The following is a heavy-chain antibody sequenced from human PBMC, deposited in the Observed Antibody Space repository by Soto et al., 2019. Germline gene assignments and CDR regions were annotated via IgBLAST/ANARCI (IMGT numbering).Heavy chain of an antibody. Sequence: GESLKIYCAASGFTFSSYDMHWVRQATGKGLEWVSAIGTAGDTYYPGSVKGRFTISRENAKNSLYLQMNSLRAGDTAVYYCAREGRGSSFDYWGQGTLVTVSS. D-gene: IGHD6-6*01. J-gene: IGHJ4*02. CDR2: IGTAGDT. V-gene: IGHV3-13*01. CDR3: AREGRGSSFDY. CDR1: GFTFSSYD.